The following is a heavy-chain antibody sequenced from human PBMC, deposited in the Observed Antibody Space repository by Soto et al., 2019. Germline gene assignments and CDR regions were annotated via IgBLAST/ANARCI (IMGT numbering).Heavy chain of an antibody. CDR3: AKGVSSSRTYNWFDP. CDR1: GFTFSTYA. Sequence: EVQLLESGGGLVQPGGSLRLSCAASGFTFSTYAMSWVRQAPGKGLEWVSAISGSGGSTYYADSMKGRFTISRDNSKNPLYLQMNSLRAEDTAVYYCAKGVSSSRTYNWFDPWGQGTLVTVSS. CDR2: ISGSGGST. J-gene: IGHJ5*02. D-gene: IGHD6-13*01. V-gene: IGHV3-23*01.